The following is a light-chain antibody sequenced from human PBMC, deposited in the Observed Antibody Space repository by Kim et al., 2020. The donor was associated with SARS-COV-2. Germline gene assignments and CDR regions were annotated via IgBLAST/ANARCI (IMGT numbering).Light chain of an antibody. CDR1: QSVSSYY. CDR2: DVS. Sequence: EIVLTQSPATLSLSPGERATLSCRASQSVSSYYLAWYQKKPGQAPRLLIYDVSNRATGIPARFSGSGSGTDFTLTISRLEPEDFAVYYCQQYHTSPLTFGQGTKVDIK. V-gene: IGKV3D-20*02. J-gene: IGKJ1*01. CDR3: QQYHTSPLT.